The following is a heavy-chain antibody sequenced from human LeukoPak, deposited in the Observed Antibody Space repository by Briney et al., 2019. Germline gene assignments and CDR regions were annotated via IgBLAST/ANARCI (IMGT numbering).Heavy chain of an antibody. D-gene: IGHD3-10*01. CDR3: ASGGFGVAFDY. J-gene: IGHJ4*02. V-gene: IGHV1-69*04. CDR2: IIPILGIA. CDR1: GGTFSSYA. Sequence: GASVKVSCKASGGTFSSYAISWVRQAPGQGLEWMGRIIPILGIANYAQKFQGRVTITADKSTSTAYMELSSLRSEDTAVYYCASGGFGVAFDYWGQGTLVTVSS.